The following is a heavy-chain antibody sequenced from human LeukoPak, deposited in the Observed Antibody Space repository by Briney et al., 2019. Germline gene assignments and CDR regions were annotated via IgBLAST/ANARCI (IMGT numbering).Heavy chain of an antibody. D-gene: IGHD4-17*01. J-gene: IGHJ6*02. V-gene: IGHV3-9*01. CDR3: AKGCGAYYYYGMDV. CDR1: GFTFDDYT. Sequence: SLRLSCAASGFTFDDYTMHWVRQAPGKGLEWVSGISWNSGSIGYADSVKGRFTISRDNAKNSLYLQMNSLRAEDTALYYCAKGCGAYYYYGMDVWGQGTTVTVSS. CDR2: ISWNSGSI.